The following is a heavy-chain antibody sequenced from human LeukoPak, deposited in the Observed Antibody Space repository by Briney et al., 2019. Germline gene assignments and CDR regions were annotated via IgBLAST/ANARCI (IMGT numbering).Heavy chain of an antibody. V-gene: IGHV5-51*01. Sequence: ESLKISCKGSGYIFTTYWIAWVRQMPGKGLEWMGIIYPGDSDTRYSPSFQGQVTISADKSITTAYLQWSSLKASDTAMYFCARLPVEMAQPIDYWGQGTLVTVSS. CDR1: GYIFTTYW. CDR3: ARLPVEMAQPIDY. D-gene: IGHD5-24*01. J-gene: IGHJ4*02. CDR2: IYPGDSDT.